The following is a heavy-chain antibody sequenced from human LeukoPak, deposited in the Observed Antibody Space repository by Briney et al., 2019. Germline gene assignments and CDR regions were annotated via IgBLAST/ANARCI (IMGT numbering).Heavy chain of an antibody. CDR2: ISTSSSTK. Sequence: KTGGSLRLSCAASGFTFSTYTMNWVRQAPGKGLEWISYISTSSSTKYYADSVKGRFTISRDNAKNSLFLQMNSLRAEDTAVYYCARGQFLIDYWGQGTLVTVSS. CDR3: ARGQFLIDY. CDR1: GFTFSTYT. D-gene: IGHD2/OR15-2a*01. V-gene: IGHV3-48*01. J-gene: IGHJ4*02.